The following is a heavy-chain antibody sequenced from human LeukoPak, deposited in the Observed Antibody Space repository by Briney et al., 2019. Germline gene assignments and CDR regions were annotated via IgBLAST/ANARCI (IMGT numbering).Heavy chain of an antibody. Sequence: SETLSLTCTVSSGSISSYYWSWIRQPPGKGLEWIGYIYYSGSTNYNPSLKSRVTISVDTSKNQFSLKLSSVTAADTAVYYCARRDITMIDYAFDIWGQGTMVTVSS. CDR3: ARRDITMIDYAFDI. D-gene: IGHD3-22*01. CDR2: IYYSGST. V-gene: IGHV4-59*08. J-gene: IGHJ3*02. CDR1: SGSISSYY.